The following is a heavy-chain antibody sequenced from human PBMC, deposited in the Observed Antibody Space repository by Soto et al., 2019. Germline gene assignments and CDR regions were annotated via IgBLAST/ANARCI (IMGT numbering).Heavy chain of an antibody. CDR2: VIPIFGTP. V-gene: IGHV1-69*01. J-gene: IGHJ6*02. Sequence: QVQLVQSGAEVKKPGSSVKVSCKAPGGTFSTYAISWVRQAPGQGLEWMGGVIPIFGTPKYAKKFQGRVTITADESTSTGYMELRSLRSEDTAVYYCARSQGGSSSLDIYYYYYYGMDVWGQGTTVIVSS. D-gene: IGHD2-15*01. CDR3: ARSQGGSSSLDIYYYYYYGMDV. CDR1: GGTFSTYA.